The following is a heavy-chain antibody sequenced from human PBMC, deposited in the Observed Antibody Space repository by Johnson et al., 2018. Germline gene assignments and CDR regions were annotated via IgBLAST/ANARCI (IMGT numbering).Heavy chain of an antibody. V-gene: IGHV3-30*18. J-gene: IGHJ1*01. CDR2: ISYDGSNK. D-gene: IGHD2-21*01. Sequence: QVQLVQSGGDLVQRGGSLRLSCAASGFTFSSYGMHWVRQAPGKGLEWVAVISYDGSNKYYADSVKGRFTISRDNSKNTLYLQMNSLRAEDTAVYYCAKDHLVFQEYFQHWGQGTLVTVSS. CDR1: GFTFSSYG. CDR3: AKDHLVFQEYFQH.